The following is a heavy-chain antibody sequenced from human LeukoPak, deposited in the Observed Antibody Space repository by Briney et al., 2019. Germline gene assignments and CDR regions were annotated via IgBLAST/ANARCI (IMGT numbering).Heavy chain of an antibody. Sequence: PSETLSLTCTVSGGSMSSSSYYRGWIRQPPGKGLEWIGSIYYSGSTYYNPSLKSRVTISVDTSKNQFSLKLSSVTAADTAVYYCARTAYYDFWSGYYTGYAFDIWGQGTMVTVSS. CDR3: ARTAYYDFWSGYYTGYAFDI. J-gene: IGHJ3*02. V-gene: IGHV4-39*07. CDR1: GGSMSSSSYY. D-gene: IGHD3-3*01. CDR2: IYYSGST.